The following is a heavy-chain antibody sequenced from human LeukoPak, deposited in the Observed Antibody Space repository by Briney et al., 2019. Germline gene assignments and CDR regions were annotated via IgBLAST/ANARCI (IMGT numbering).Heavy chain of an antibody. V-gene: IGHV4-34*01. CDR3: ARADYDFWSGYPAVNAFDI. CDR1: GGSFSGYY. J-gene: IGHJ3*02. Sequence: SETLSLTCAVYGGSFSGYYWSWIRQPPGKGLEWIGEINHSGSTNYNPSLKSRVTISVDTSKNQFSLKLSSVTAAGTAVYYCARADYDFWSGYPAVNAFDIWGQGTMVTVSS. CDR2: INHSGST. D-gene: IGHD3-3*01.